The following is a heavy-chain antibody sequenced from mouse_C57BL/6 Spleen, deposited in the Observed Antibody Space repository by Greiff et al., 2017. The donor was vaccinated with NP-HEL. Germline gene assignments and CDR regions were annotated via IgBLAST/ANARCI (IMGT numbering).Heavy chain of an antibody. Sequence: QVQLQQPGAELVRPGTSVKLSCKASGYTFTSYWMHWVKQRPGQGLEWIGVIDPSDSYTDYNQKFKGKATLTVDTSSSTAYMQLSSLTSEDSAVYYCARGGTTVVAEGFAYWGQGTLVTVSA. D-gene: IGHD1-1*01. V-gene: IGHV1-59*01. CDR2: IDPSDSYT. J-gene: IGHJ3*01. CDR3: ARGGTTVVAEGFAY. CDR1: GYTFTSYW.